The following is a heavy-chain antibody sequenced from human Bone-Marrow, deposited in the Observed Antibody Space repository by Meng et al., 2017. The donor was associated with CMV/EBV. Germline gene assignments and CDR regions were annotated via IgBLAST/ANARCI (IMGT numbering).Heavy chain of an antibody. CDR1: GFTFDDYG. Sequence: GGSLRLSCAASGFTFDDYGMSWVRQAPGKGLEWVSGINWNGGSTGYADSVKGRFTISRDNAKNSLYLQMNSLRAEDTAVYYCARDKGGSYLRAFDIWGQGTMVTVSS. CDR3: ARDKGGSYLRAFDI. D-gene: IGHD1-26*01. CDR2: INWNGGST. V-gene: IGHV3-20*04. J-gene: IGHJ3*02.